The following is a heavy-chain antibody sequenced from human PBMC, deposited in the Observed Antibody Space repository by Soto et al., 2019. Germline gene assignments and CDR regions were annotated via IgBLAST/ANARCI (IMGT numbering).Heavy chain of an antibody. V-gene: IGHV3-23*01. J-gene: IGHJ3*01. CDR1: GFTFSHYA. CDR3: TREASSWGFAFAL. Sequence: EVQLLESGGGLVQPGGSLRLSCAASGFTFSHYAMSWVRQAPGKGLQWVSTIFGSGAPTHYADSVKGRFGISRDNSNNMLFLEMNSLKDEDTAVYYCTREASSWGFAFALWGQGTRVAVSS. CDR2: IFGSGAPT. D-gene: IGHD3-16*01.